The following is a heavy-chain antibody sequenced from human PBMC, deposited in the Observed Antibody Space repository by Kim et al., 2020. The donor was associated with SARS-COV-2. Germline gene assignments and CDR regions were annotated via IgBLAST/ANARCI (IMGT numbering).Heavy chain of an antibody. Sequence: ASVKVSCKASGYTFTSYGISWVRQAPGQGLEWMGWISAYNGNTNYAQKLQGRVTMTTDTSTSTAYMELRSLRSDDTAVYYCATHPSGEPYNWFDPWGQGTLVTVSS. V-gene: IGHV1-18*04. CDR3: ATHPSGEPYNWFDP. J-gene: IGHJ5*02. D-gene: IGHD4-17*01. CDR1: GYTFTSYG. CDR2: ISAYNGNT.